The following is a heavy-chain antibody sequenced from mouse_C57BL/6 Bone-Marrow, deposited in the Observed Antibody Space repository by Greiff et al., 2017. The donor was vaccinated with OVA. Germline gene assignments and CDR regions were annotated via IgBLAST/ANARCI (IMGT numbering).Heavy chain of an antibody. D-gene: IGHD1-1*02. CDR3: ARGGSSRCAY. Sequence: VQLQQSGPELVKPGASVKISCKASGYSFTGYYMNWVKQSPEKSLEWIGEINPSTGGTTYNQKFKAKATLTVDKSSSTAYMQLKSLTSEDSAVYYWARGGSSRCAYWGQGTLVTVSA. J-gene: IGHJ3*01. CDR2: INPSTGGT. V-gene: IGHV1-42*01. CDR1: GYSFTGYY.